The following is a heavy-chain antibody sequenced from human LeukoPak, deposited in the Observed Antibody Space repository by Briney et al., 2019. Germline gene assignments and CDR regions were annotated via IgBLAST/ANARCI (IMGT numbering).Heavy chain of an antibody. J-gene: IGHJ5*02. CDR2: IRYDGSNK. V-gene: IGHV3-30*02. CDR3: AKDYIPWIQLPSCWFDP. CDR1: GFTFSSYG. D-gene: IGHD5-18*01. Sequence: GGSLRLSCAASGFTFSSYGMHWVRQAPGKGLEWVAFIRYDGSNKYYADSVKGRFTISRDNSKNTLYLKMNRLRAEDTAVYYCAKDYIPWIQLPSCWFDPWGQGTLVTVSS.